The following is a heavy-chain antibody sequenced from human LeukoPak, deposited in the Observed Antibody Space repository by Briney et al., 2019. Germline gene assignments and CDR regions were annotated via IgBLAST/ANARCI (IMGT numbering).Heavy chain of an antibody. CDR2: ISSSSTYI. CDR1: GFTFSSYS. Sequence: GGSLRLSCAASGFTFSSYSMNWVRQAPGKGLEWVSSISSSSTYIYYADSVKGRFTISRDNAKNSLYLQMNSLRAEDTAVYYCATYGSGSYYYFDYWGQGTLVTVSS. CDR3: ATYGSGSYYYFDY. D-gene: IGHD3-10*01. J-gene: IGHJ4*02. V-gene: IGHV3-21*01.